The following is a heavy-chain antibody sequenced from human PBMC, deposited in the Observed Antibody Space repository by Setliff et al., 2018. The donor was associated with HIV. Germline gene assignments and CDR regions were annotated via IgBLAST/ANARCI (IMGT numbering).Heavy chain of an antibody. J-gene: IGHJ6*03. D-gene: IGHD4-17*01. CDR3: ATRCELPGRRASTVTVYYYYLDV. Sequence: ASVKVSCKVSGYTLTELSIHWVRQAPGKGLEWMGGFVPEHSETIYAQKFQGRVTMTEDTSTDTAFMELSGLTSEDTAVYYCATRCELPGRRASTVTVYYYYLDVWGNGTTVTVSS. CDR2: FVPEHSET. CDR1: GYTLTELS. V-gene: IGHV1-24*01.